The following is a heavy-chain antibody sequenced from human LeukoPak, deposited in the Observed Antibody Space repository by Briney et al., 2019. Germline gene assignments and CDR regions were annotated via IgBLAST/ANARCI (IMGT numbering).Heavy chain of an antibody. V-gene: IGHV4-34*01. D-gene: IGHD3-3*01. CDR2: INHSGST. Sequence: SETLSLTCAVYGGSFSGYYWSWIRQPPGKGLEWIGEINHSGSTNYNPSLKSRVTISVDTSKNQFSLKPSSVTAADTAVYYCARADYDFWSGYYTSSYFDYWGQGTLVTVSS. CDR1: GGSFSGYY. J-gene: IGHJ4*02. CDR3: ARADYDFWSGYYTSSYFDY.